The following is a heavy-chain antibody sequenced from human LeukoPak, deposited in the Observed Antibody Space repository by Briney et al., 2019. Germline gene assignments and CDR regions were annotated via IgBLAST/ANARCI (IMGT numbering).Heavy chain of an antibody. Sequence: ASVTVSCKPSLYTVTSYGIRWVRPPPGQGLEWMGWISAYNSNTNDAQKLQGRVTMTTDTSTSTAYMELRSLRSDDTAVYYCARALGYCSGGSCSGFDPWGQGTLVTVSS. V-gene: IGHV1-18*01. CDR1: LYTVTSYG. J-gene: IGHJ5*02. CDR3: ARALGYCSGGSCSGFDP. D-gene: IGHD2-15*01. CDR2: ISAYNSNT.